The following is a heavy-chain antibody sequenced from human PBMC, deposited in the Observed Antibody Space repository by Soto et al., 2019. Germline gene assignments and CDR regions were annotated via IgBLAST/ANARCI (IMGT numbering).Heavy chain of an antibody. CDR2: IKSDGTST. V-gene: IGHV3-23*01. J-gene: IGHJ4*02. CDR1: GFSFDNYG. Sequence: GGSLRLSCVASGFSFDNYGMSWVRQAPGEGLEWVSAIKSDGTSTYYAASVEDRFTISRDNSKNTLYLQLNSLRAEDTAVYYCAQLGLMTFSHKHYFNHWGRGTLVTVSS. D-gene: IGHD3-16*01. CDR3: AQLGLMTFSHKHYFNH.